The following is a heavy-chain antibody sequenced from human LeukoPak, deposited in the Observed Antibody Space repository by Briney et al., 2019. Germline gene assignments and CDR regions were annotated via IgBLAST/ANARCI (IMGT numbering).Heavy chain of an antibody. V-gene: IGHV1-2*02. J-gene: IGHJ6*02. D-gene: IGHD4-23*01. Sequence: ASVKVSCKASGYTFTAYYMHWVRQAPGQGLEWMGWINPNSGGTNYAQKFQGRVTMTRDTSINTAYMELSGLRSDDTAVYYCARGGGKGIDKGMDVWGQGTTVTVSS. CDR1: GYTFTAYY. CDR2: INPNSGGT. CDR3: ARGGGKGIDKGMDV.